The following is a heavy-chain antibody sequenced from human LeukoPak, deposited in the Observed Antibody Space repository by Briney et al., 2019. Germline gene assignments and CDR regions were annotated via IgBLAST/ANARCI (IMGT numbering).Heavy chain of an antibody. Sequence: GVRLQISSQGSGLGFTSYWIGGARPVTGKGRGWMGIIYPADSDTRYSPSFQGQVTISADKSISTAYLQWSSLKASDTAMYYCARIIPTAGFDYWGQGTLVTVSS. CDR3: ARIIPTAGFDY. D-gene: IGHD6-13*01. CDR2: IYPADSDT. CDR1: GLGFTSYW. V-gene: IGHV5-51*01. J-gene: IGHJ4*02.